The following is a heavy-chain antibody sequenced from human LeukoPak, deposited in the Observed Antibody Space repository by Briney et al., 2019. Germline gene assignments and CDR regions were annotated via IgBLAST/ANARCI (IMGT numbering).Heavy chain of an antibody. V-gene: IGHV1-69*06. J-gene: IGHJ6*03. CDR1: GGTFSSCA. D-gene: IGHD6-13*01. Sequence: SVKVSCKASGGTFSSCAISWVRQAPGQGLEWMGGTIPIFGTANYAQKFQGRVTITADKSTSTAYMELSSLRSEDTAVYYCARCGYSSSWENYYYYYYMDVWGKGTTVTVSS. CDR3: ARCGYSSSWENYYYYYYMDV. CDR2: TIPIFGTA.